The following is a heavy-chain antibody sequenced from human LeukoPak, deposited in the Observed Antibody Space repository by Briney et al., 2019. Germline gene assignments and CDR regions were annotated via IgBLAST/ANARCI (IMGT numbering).Heavy chain of an antibody. J-gene: IGHJ4*02. CDR3: ARRYCSSTSCPIDY. V-gene: IGHV4-59*08. D-gene: IGHD2-2*01. CDR1: GGSVTSDY. Sequence: SETLSLTCTVSGGSVTSDYWSWIRQPPGKGLEWIGYMYYSGSTNYNPSLKSRVTISGDTSKNQFSLKLSSVTAADTAVYYWARRYCSSTSCPIDYWGQGTLVSVSS. CDR2: MYYSGST.